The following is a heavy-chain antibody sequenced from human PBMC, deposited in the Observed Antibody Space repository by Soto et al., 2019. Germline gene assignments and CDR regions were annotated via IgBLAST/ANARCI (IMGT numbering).Heavy chain of an antibody. D-gene: IGHD6-13*01. J-gene: IGHJ4*02. CDR3: VKDMNPDSSRWLPLDY. CDR2: VSWNSGKI. CDR1: GFTFDDYA. V-gene: IGHV3-9*01. Sequence: SLRLSCAASGFTFDDYAMHWVRQAPGKGLEWVSGVSWNSGKIGYADSVKGRFTISRDNAKNSLYLQMNSLRTEDTALYYCVKDMNPDSSRWLPLDYWGQGTRVTVSS.